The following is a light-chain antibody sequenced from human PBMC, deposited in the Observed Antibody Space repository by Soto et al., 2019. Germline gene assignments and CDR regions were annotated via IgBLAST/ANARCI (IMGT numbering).Light chain of an antibody. CDR3: SSYAAFNNLM. CDR2: EVN. CDR1: SSDVGGYNY. V-gene: IGLV2-8*01. Sequence: QSALTQPPSASGSLGQSVIISCTGTSSDVGGYNYVSWYQQHPGRAPKLMIYEVNKRPSGVPDRFSGSKSGNTASLTVSGLQAEDEADYYCSSYAAFNNLMFGGGTKLTVL. J-gene: IGLJ3*02.